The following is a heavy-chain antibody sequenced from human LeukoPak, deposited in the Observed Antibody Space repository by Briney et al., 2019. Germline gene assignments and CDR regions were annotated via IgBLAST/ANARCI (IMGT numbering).Heavy chain of an antibody. CDR3: ARPFGPRVGSGWYHFDY. Sequence: GESLKISCKGSGYTFTNYWIGWVRQMPGKGLEWMGIIYPGDSDTRYSPSFQGQVTISADKSISTAYLQWSSLKASDTAMYYCARPFGPRVGSGWYHFDYWGQGTLVTVSS. V-gene: IGHV5-51*01. D-gene: IGHD6-19*01. J-gene: IGHJ4*02. CDR1: GYTFTNYW. CDR2: IYPGDSDT.